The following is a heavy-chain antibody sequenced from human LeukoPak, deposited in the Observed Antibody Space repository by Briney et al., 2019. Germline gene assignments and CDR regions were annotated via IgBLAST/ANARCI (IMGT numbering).Heavy chain of an antibody. Sequence: SETLSLTCAVYGGSFSGYYWSWIRQPPGKGLEWIGEINHSGSTNYNPSLKSRVTISVDTSKNQFSLKLSSVTAADTAVYYCARARLGDYGIDYWGQGTLVTVSS. CDR1: GGSFSGYY. CDR3: ARARLGDYGIDY. D-gene: IGHD4-17*01. CDR2: INHSGST. J-gene: IGHJ4*02. V-gene: IGHV4-34*01.